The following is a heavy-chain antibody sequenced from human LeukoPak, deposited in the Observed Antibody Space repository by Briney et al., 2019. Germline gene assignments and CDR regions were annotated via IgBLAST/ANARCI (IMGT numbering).Heavy chain of an antibody. CDR2: IYYSGST. J-gene: IGHJ5*02. Sequence: PSETLSLTCTVSGGPISSYYWSWIRQPPGKGLEWIGYIYYSGSTNYNPSLKSRVTISVDTSKNQFSLKLSSVTAADTAVYYCARQKAISGWYRGRFDPWGQGTLVTVSS. CDR3: ARQKAISGWYRGRFDP. CDR1: GGPISSYY. D-gene: IGHD6-19*01. V-gene: IGHV4-59*08.